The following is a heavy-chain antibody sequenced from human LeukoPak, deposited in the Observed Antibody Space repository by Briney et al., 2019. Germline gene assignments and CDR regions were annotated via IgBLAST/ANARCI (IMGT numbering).Heavy chain of an antibody. J-gene: IGHJ5*02. CDR1: GGTFSSYA. D-gene: IGHD4-17*01. CDR2: IIPIFGTA. V-gene: IGHV1-69*05. Sequence: ASVKVSCKASGGTFSSYAISWVRQAPGQGLEWMGGIIPIFGTANYAQKFQGRVTITTDESTSTAYMELRSLRSDDTAVYYCARDDYGDYNWFDPWGEGTLVTVSS. CDR3: ARDDYGDYNWFDP.